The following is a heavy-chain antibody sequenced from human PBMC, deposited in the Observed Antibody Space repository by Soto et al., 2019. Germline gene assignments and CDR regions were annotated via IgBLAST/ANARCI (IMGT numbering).Heavy chain of an antibody. V-gene: IGHV3-73*01. CDR1: GFTFSGSA. J-gene: IGHJ4*02. CDR3: LSGPYYYDSSGPVLGGDY. Sequence: GGSLRLSCAASGFTFSGSAMHWVRQASGKGLEWVGRIRSKANSYATAYAASVKGRFTISRDDSKNTAYLQMNSLKTEDTAVYYCLSGPYYYDSSGPVLGGDYWGQGTLVTVSS. CDR2: IRSKANSYAT. D-gene: IGHD3-22*01.